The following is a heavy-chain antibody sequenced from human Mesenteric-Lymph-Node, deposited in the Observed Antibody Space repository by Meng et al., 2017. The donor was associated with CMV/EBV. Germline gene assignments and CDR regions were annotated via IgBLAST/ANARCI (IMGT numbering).Heavy chain of an antibody. Sequence: SGFTVSSYAMGWVRQAPGKGLEWVSTIGGSGGSAYFADSVKGRFTVSRDNSKNTLYLQMNSLRAEDTAVYYCARKVPDILTGYYDYWGQGTLVTVSS. V-gene: IGHV3-23*01. D-gene: IGHD3-9*01. CDR1: GFTVSSYA. CDR3: ARKVPDILTGYYDY. CDR2: IGGSGGSA. J-gene: IGHJ4*02.